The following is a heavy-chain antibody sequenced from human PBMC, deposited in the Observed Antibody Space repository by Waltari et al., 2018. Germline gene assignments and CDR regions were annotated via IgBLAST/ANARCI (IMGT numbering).Heavy chain of an antibody. Sequence: QLQLQESGPGLVKPSETLSLTCTVSGGSISSSSYYWGWIRQPPGKGLEWIGSIYYSGSTYYNPSLKIRVTISVDTSKNQFSLKLSSVTAADTAVYYCARARGYYDFWSGLVDWGQGTLVTVSS. J-gene: IGHJ4*02. D-gene: IGHD3-3*01. V-gene: IGHV4-39*01. CDR2: IYYSGST. CDR3: ARARGYYDFWSGLVD. CDR1: GGSISSSSYY.